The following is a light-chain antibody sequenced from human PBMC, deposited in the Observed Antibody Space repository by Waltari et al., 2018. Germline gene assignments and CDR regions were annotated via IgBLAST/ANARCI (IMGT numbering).Light chain of an antibody. CDR1: SGSIDSKY. CDR3: QSYDTNNRV. Sequence: NFMLTQPHSVSGSPGETVTISCTRSSGSIDSKYVQWYQQRPGSAPTTVIYEDKQRPFGVPDRFSGSIDGSSNSASLTSSGLKTEDEAEYYCQSYDTNNRVFGGGTMLTVL. V-gene: IGLV6-57*04. J-gene: IGLJ3*02. CDR2: EDK.